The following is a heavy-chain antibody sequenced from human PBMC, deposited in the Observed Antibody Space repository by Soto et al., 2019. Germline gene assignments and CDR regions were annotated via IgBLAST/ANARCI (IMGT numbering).Heavy chain of an antibody. J-gene: IGHJ4*02. V-gene: IGHV4-59*01. Sequence: SETLSLTCTVSGGSISSYYWSWIRQPPGKGLEWIGYIYFRGTTNYNPSLKSRVTISADTSKNQFPLKLNSVTAADTALYYCARMNYYDTSGYPFDYWGQGMMVTVSS. D-gene: IGHD3-22*01. CDR1: GGSISSYY. CDR2: IYFRGTT. CDR3: ARMNYYDTSGYPFDY.